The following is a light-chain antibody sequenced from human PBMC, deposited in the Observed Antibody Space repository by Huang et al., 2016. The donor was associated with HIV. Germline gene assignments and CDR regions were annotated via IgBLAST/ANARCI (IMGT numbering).Light chain of an antibody. CDR1: QSVGNW. J-gene: IGKJ2*01. CDR3: QQYNRFYT. Sequence: DIQMTQSPSTLSASVGDRVTFTCRASQSVGNWLAWYQQKPGQDPKLLIYTASTLQNGVPSRFSGSGSETEFTLTINSLQPDDFETYYCQQYNRFYTFGQGTRLDIK. CDR2: TAS. V-gene: IGKV1-5*03.